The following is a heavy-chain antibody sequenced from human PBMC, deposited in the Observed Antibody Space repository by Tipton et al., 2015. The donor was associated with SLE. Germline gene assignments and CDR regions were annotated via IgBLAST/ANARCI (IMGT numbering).Heavy chain of an antibody. D-gene: IGHD4/OR15-4a*01. CDR1: GGSISFGSYY. CDR2: IYTSGYT. Sequence: TLSLTCTVSGGSISFGSYYWSWIRQPAGKGLEWIGRIYTSGYTDYSPSLKSRVTISLDTSKNQFSLKLSSLTAADTAIYYCTSRRSTMATTPFEDWGQGTLVTVSS. J-gene: IGHJ4*02. V-gene: IGHV4-61*02. CDR3: TSRRSTMATTPFED.